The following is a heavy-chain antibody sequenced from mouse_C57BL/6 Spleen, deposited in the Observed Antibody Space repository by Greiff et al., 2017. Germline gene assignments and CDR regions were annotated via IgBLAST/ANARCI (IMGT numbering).Heavy chain of an antibody. CDR3: ARHEGYAMDY. V-gene: IGHV5-17*01. J-gene: IGHJ4*01. CDR1: GFTFSDYG. Sequence: EVQLVESGGGLVKPGGSLKLSCAASGFTFSDYGMHWVRQAPEKGLEWVAYISSGSSTIYYADTVKGRFTISRDNAKNTLFLQMTSLGSEDTAMXYCARHEGYAMDYWGQGTSVTVSS. CDR2: ISSGSSTI.